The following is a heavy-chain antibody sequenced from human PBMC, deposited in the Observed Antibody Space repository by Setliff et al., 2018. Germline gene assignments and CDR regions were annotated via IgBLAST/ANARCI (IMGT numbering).Heavy chain of an antibody. D-gene: IGHD3-22*01. CDR1: RFTFSNYW. Sequence: PGGSLRLSCAASRFTFSNYWMSWVRQAPGKGLEWVANIKEDGSEKYYVDSVKGRFTISRDNAKNSLYLQMNSLRAEDTAVYYCAKGPSGYYYDSSGYYGLGMDVWGQGTTVTVSS. V-gene: IGHV3-7*01. J-gene: IGHJ6*02. CDR2: IKEDGSEK. CDR3: AKGPSGYYYDSSGYYGLGMDV.